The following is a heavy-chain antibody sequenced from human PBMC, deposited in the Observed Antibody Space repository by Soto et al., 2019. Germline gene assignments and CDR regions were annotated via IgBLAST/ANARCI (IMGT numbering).Heavy chain of an antibody. CDR3: ARVAAPKKRTTQTQTFFPYYFDY. Sequence: PGGSLRLSCAASGFTFSSYAMHWVRQAPGKGLEWVAVISYDGSNKYYADSVKGRFTISRDNSKNTLYLQMNSLRAEDTAVYYCARVAAPKKRTTQTQTFFPYYFDYWGQGTLVTVSS. D-gene: IGHD4-4*01. CDR2: ISYDGSNK. V-gene: IGHV3-30-3*01. CDR1: GFTFSSYA. J-gene: IGHJ4*02.